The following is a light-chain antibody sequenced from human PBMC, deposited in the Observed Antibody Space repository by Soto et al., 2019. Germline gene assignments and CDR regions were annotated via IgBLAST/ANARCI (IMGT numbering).Light chain of an antibody. J-gene: IGKJ1*01. CDR3: QQYGSSGT. V-gene: IGKV3-15*01. Sequence: EIVMTQSPATLSVSPGERATLSCRASQSVSSNLAWYQQKPGQAPRLLIYDASTRATGVPARFSGSGSGTDFTLTISRLEPEDFAVYYCQQYGSSGTFGQGTKVDIK. CDR1: QSVSSN. CDR2: DAS.